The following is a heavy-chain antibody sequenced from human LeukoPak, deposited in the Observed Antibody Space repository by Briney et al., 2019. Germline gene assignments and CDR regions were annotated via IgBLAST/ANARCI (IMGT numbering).Heavy chain of an antibody. Sequence: GGSLRLSCVASGFTFARHWMSWVRQAPGQPLEWVATIRQDGITKYYLDSVKGRFIISRDNARNSMSLQMDSLRVDDTAVYYCARLSGESTIYDYWGQGTLVTVS. D-gene: IGHD5/OR15-5a*01. CDR2: IRQDGITK. J-gene: IGHJ4*02. V-gene: IGHV3-7*01. CDR3: ARLSGESTIYDY. CDR1: GFTFARHW.